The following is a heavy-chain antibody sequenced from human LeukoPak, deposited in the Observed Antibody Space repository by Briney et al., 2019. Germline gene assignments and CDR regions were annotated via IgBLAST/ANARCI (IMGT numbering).Heavy chain of an antibody. CDR3: ARGRRNWNRNKFDY. Sequence: PSETLSLTCAVYCGSFSGYYWSWIRQPPGKGLEWVGEINHSGSTNYNPSLKSRVTISVDTSKNQFSLKLSSVTAADTAVYYCARGRRNWNRNKFDYWGQGTLVTVSS. CDR2: INHSGST. D-gene: IGHD1-1*01. V-gene: IGHV4-34*01. J-gene: IGHJ4*02. CDR1: CGSFSGYY.